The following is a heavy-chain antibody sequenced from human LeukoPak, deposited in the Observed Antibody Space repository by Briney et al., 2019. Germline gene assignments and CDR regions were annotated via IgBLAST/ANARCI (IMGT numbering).Heavy chain of an antibody. CDR1: GGSISSGGYS. V-gene: IGHV4-30-2*01. CDR3: ARALRSASSYYFDY. Sequence: SETLSLTCAVSGGSISSGGYSWSWIRQPPEKGLEWIGYIYHSGSTYYNPSLKSRVTISVDRSKNQFSLKLSSVTAADTAVYYCARALRSASSYYFDYWGQGTLVTVSS. D-gene: IGHD4-17*01. CDR2: IYHSGST. J-gene: IGHJ4*02.